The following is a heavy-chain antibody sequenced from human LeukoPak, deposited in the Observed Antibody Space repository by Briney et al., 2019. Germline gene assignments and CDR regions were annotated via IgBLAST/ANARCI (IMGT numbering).Heavy chain of an antibody. CDR2: ISYDGSNK. V-gene: IGHV3-30*18. CDR3: AKEVVGSGYAD. Sequence: GRSLRLSCAASGFTFSSYGMHWVRQAPGTGLEWVAVISYDGSNKYYADSVKGRFTISRDNSKNTVYLQMNRLRAEDTAVYYCAKEVVGSGYADWGQGTLVTVSS. D-gene: IGHD5-12*01. CDR1: GFTFSSYG. J-gene: IGHJ4*02.